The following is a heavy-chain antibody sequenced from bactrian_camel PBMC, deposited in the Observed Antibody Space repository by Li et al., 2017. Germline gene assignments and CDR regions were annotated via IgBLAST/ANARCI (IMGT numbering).Heavy chain of an antibody. CDR2: IESDGST. D-gene: IGHD5*01. V-gene: IGHV3S9*01. CDR1: GDSNSRYC. CDR3: AASYSPGVEKAPLDPSPYAFWGLRAERVYI. J-gene: IGHJ4*01. Sequence: HVQLVESGGGSVQAGGSLRLSCVASGDSNSRYCMGWFRQIPDKEREGVAGIESDGSTSYADSVKGRFTISREKLKDILYLQMDSLKPEDTAMYYCAASYSPGVEKAPLDPSPYAFWGLRAERVYILGSRNPGHRL.